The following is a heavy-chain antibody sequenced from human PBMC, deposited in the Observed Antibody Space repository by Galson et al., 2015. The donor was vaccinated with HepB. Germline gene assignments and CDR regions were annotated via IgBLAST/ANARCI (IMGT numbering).Heavy chain of an antibody. CDR3: ALHLRYTIFNAFDI. J-gene: IGHJ3*02. Sequence: KVSCKASGYTFTSYDINWVRQATGQGLEWMGWMNPNSGNTGYAQKFQGRVTMTRNTSISTAYMELSSLRSEDTAVYYCALHLRYTIFNAFDIWGQGTMVTVSS. CDR2: MNPNSGNT. V-gene: IGHV1-8*01. CDR1: GYTFTSYD. D-gene: IGHD3-9*01.